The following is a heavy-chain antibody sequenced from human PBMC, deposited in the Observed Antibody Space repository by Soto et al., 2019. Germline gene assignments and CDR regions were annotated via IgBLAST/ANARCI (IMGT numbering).Heavy chain of an antibody. CDR3: VRALGSRFMEWPRFDP. J-gene: IGHJ5*02. CDR2: VYFVGNS. D-gene: IGHD3-3*01. Sequence: SETLSLTCTVSGDSISSASYFWGWIRQPPGKGLEWIGSVYFVGNSYYNPSLKSRVSISVDASKNQFSLRLSSMTAADTGVYYCVRALGSRFMEWPRFDPWGQGRLVTVSS. V-gene: IGHV4-39*01. CDR1: GDSISSASYF.